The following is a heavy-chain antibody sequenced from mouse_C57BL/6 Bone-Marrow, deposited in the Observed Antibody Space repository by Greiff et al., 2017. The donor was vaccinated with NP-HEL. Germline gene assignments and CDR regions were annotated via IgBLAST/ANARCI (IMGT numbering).Heavy chain of an antibody. CDR2: IYPGDGDT. Sequence: QVQLKQSGAELVKPGASVKISCKASGYAFSSYWMNWVKQRPGKGLGWIGQIYPGDGDTNYNGKFKGKATLTADKSSSTAYMQLSSLTSEDSAVYFCAIHYYGSSPFAYWGQGTLVTVSA. V-gene: IGHV1-80*01. CDR3: AIHYYGSSPFAY. D-gene: IGHD1-1*01. CDR1: GYAFSSYW. J-gene: IGHJ3*01.